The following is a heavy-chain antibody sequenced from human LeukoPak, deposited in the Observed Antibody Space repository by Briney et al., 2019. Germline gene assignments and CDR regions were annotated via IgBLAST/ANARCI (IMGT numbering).Heavy chain of an antibody. CDR3: ARAPVRVAAVGKYFDY. Sequence: SSETLSLTCAVYGGSFSNYYWSWIRQPPGKGLDWIGEIDHSGSTNYNPSLKSRLTISVDTSKKQFSLKLSSVTAADTAVYYCARAPVRVAAVGKYFDYWGQGTLVTVSS. D-gene: IGHD6-13*01. J-gene: IGHJ4*02. CDR2: IDHSGST. CDR1: GGSFSNYY. V-gene: IGHV4-34*01.